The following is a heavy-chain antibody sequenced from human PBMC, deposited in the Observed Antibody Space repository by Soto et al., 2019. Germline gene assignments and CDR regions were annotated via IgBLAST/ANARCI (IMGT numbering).Heavy chain of an antibody. D-gene: IGHD3-16*01. CDR1: GFSLSTSEVG. CDR2: IYWDDDK. CDR3: ARLTDLYIMFDF. Sequence: SGPTLVNPTQTPTLTCTFSGFSLSTSEVGVGWIRQPPGKALEWLGIIYWDDDKRYSPLLNNRLTITKDTSKNQVVLTMTNMDSVDTATYYCARLTDLYIMFDFWGQGTQVTVSS. V-gene: IGHV2-5*02. J-gene: IGHJ4*02.